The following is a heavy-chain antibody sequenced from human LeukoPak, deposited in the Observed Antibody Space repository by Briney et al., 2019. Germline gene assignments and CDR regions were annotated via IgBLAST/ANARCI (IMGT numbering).Heavy chain of an antibody. CDR1: GYTFTRYS. CDR3: ATSGSYRIIHY. CDR2: INPNSGAT. V-gene: IGHV1-2*02. D-gene: IGHD1-26*01. J-gene: IGHJ4*02. Sequence: ASVKVSCKASGYTFTRYSMHWVRQAPGQGLEWMGWINPNSGATNYAQKFQGRVTMTRDTSISTAYMELSRLRSDDTAVYYCATSGSYRIIHYGGQGTLVTVSS.